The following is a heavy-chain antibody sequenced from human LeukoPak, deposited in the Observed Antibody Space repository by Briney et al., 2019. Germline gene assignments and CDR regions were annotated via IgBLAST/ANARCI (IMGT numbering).Heavy chain of an antibody. J-gene: IGHJ4*02. CDR1: GFTFSSYS. V-gene: IGHV3-21*01. CDR2: ISSSSSYI. D-gene: IGHD3-22*01. Sequence: PGGSLRLSCAASGFTFSSYSMNWVRQAPGRGLEWVSSISSSSSYIYYADSVKGRFTISRDNAKNSLYLQMNSLRAEDPAVYYCARDLDYYDSSGPSSDWGQGTLVTVSS. CDR3: ARDLDYYDSSGPSSD.